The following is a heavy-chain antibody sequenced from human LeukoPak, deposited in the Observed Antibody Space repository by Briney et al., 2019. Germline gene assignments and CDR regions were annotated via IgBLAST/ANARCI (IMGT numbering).Heavy chain of an antibody. Sequence: GASVKVSCKASGYTFTRYDINWVRQAPGQGVEWMGWMNPKRGNTGYAPKFQGRVTMTRNTSISTAYMELSSLRSEDTAVYYCARAQPQRKYSGYDYWGQGTLVTVSS. J-gene: IGHJ4*02. CDR2: MNPKRGNT. V-gene: IGHV1-8*01. CDR1: GYTFTRYD. CDR3: ARAQPQRKYSGYDY. D-gene: IGHD5-12*01.